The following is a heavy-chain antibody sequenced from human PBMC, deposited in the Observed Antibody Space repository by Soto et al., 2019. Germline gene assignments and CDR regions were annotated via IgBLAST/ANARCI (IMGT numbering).Heavy chain of an antibody. CDR3: AKDGRGSGSHYKSFGY. V-gene: IGHV3-53*01. Sequence: EVQLVESGGGLIQPGGSLKLSCAASGFTFGNNYMSWVRQAPGKGLEWVSLIYSTGTTKYADSVKGRFTVSRDNAKNTLYRQMNRLSAEDTAVYYCAKDGRGSGSHYKSFGYWGQGTLVTFSS. CDR2: IYSTGTT. J-gene: IGHJ4*02. CDR1: GFTFGNNY. D-gene: IGHD3-10*01.